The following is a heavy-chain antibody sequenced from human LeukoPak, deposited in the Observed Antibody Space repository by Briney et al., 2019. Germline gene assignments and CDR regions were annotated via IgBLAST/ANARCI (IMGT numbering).Heavy chain of an antibody. CDR2: MNPNSGNT. Sequence: ASVKVSCKASGYTFTNYGITWVRQAPGQGLEWMGWMNPNSGNTGYAQKFKGRVTMTRNTSISTAYMELSSLRSEDTAVYYCARRMAGDWGQGTLVTVSS. V-gene: IGHV1-8*01. J-gene: IGHJ4*02. D-gene: IGHD6-19*01. CDR3: ARRMAGD. CDR1: GYTFTNYG.